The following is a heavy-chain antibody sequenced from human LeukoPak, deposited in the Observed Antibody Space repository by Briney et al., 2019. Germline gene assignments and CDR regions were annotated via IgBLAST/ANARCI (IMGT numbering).Heavy chain of an antibody. CDR3: ARDLDPSSSPFPYYF. Sequence: GGSLRLSCAASGFTFSSYWMSWVRQAPGKGLEWVANIKQDGREKYYVDSVKGRFTISRDNAKNSLYLQMNSLRAVDTAVYYCARDLDPSSSPFPYYFWGQGTLVTVSS. D-gene: IGHD6-6*01. V-gene: IGHV3-7*01. CDR1: GFTFSSYW. J-gene: IGHJ4*02. CDR2: IKQDGREK.